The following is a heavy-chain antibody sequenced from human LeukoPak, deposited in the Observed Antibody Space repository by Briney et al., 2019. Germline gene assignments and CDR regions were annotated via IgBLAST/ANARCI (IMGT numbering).Heavy chain of an antibody. CDR3: ASKWLGLNY. V-gene: IGHV4-4*02. CDR2: IYHSGST. Sequence: SETLSLTCAVSGGSISSSNWWSWVRQPPGKGLEWIGEIYHSGSTNYIPSLKSRVTISVDKSKSQFSLRLSSVTAADTAVYYCASKWLGLNYWGQGTLVTVSS. CDR1: GGSISSSNW. J-gene: IGHJ4*02. D-gene: IGHD6-19*01.